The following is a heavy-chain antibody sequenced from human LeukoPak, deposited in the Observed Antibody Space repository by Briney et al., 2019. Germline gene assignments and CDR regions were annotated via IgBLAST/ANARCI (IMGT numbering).Heavy chain of an antibody. CDR3: ARYSSGWYFFAFDI. CDR2: IYHSGST. CDR1: GGSISSSNW. D-gene: IGHD6-19*01. J-gene: IGHJ3*02. V-gene: IGHV4-4*02. Sequence: SETLSLTCAVSGGSISSSNWWSWVRQPPGKGLEWIGEIYHSGSTNYNPSLKSRVTISVDKSKNQFSLKLSSVTAADTAVYYCARYSSGWYFFAFDIWGQGTMVTVSS.